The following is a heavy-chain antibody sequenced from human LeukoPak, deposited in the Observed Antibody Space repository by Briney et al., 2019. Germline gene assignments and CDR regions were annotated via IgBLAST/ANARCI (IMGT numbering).Heavy chain of an antibody. CDR2: ISYDGSNK. Sequence: PGGSLRLSCAASGFTFSSYAMSWVRQAPGKGLEWVAVISYDGSNKYYADSVKGRFTISRDNSKNTLYLQMNSLRAEDTAVYYCASSPTTVTFAFDIWGQGTMVTVSS. CDR3: ASSPTTVTFAFDI. D-gene: IGHD4-4*01. V-gene: IGHV3-30-3*01. CDR1: GFTFSSYA. J-gene: IGHJ3*02.